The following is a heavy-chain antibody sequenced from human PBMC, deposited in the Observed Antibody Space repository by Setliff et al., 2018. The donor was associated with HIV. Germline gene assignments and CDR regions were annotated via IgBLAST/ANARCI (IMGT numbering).Heavy chain of an antibody. D-gene: IGHD2-21*02. Sequence: SETLSLTCTVSGGSISSHYWSWIRQPPGKGLEWIGYIYDSGSTNYNPSLKSRVTISVDTSKNQFSLKLSSVTAADTAVYYCARGVVTLRYYYYYYMDVWGKGTKVTVSS. J-gene: IGHJ6*03. CDR2: IYDSGST. CDR3: ARGVVTLRYYYYYYMDV. V-gene: IGHV4-59*11. CDR1: GGSISSHY.